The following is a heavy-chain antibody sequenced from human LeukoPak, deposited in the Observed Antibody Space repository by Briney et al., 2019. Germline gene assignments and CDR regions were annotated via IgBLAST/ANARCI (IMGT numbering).Heavy chain of an antibody. CDR2: ISSSGSTI. D-gene: IGHD4-11*01. CDR1: GFAFSDYY. CDR3: ARGGKVSVTTWSLVY. J-gene: IGHJ4*02. Sequence: GGSLRLSCAASGFAFSDYYMSWIRQAPGKGLEWVSYISSSGSTIYYADSVKGRFTISRDNAKNSLYLQMNSLRAEDTAVYYCARGGKVSVTTWSLVYWGQGTLVTVSS. V-gene: IGHV3-11*01.